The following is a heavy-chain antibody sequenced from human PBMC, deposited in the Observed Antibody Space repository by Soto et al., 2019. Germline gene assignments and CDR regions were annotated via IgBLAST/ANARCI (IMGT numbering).Heavy chain of an antibody. CDR1: GGTFSSYA. CDR3: ARGLKDYDILTGYFDY. D-gene: IGHD3-9*01. V-gene: IGHV1-69*01. J-gene: IGHJ4*02. Sequence: QVQLVQSGAEVQKPGSSVKVSCKASGGTFSSYAISWVRQAPGQGLEWMGGIIPIFGTANYAQKFQGRVTITADESTSTAYMELSSLRSEDTAVYYCARGLKDYDILTGYFDYWGQGTLVTVSS. CDR2: IIPIFGTA.